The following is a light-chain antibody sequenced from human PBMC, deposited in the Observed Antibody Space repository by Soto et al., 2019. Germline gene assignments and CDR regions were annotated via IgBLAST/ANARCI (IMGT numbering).Light chain of an antibody. CDR1: QSLSSN. CDR3: HQYKNWPNT. Sequence: EIVMTQSPATLSVSPGERATLSCRASQSLSSNLAWYQQKPGQPPRLLIYGASTRATGIPDRFSGSGSGTEFTLIISSLQSEDFAVYYCHQYKNWPNTFGQGTKLEIK. CDR2: GAS. V-gene: IGKV3-15*01. J-gene: IGKJ2*01.